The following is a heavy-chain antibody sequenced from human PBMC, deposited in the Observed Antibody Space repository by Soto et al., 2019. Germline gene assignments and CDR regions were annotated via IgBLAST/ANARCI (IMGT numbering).Heavy chain of an antibody. J-gene: IGHJ4*02. V-gene: IGHV3-30*18. CDR1: GFDFSSHG. Sequence: QVQLVESGGGVVQPGRSLRLSCAGSGFDFSSHGMHWVRQAPGKGLEWVAVISYDGSKKYYEDSVKGRFTISRDNSKNTVYLQMNSLRAEDTAVYDCAKGSWRGDFCYFEEFDYWGQGTPVTVSS. CDR2: ISYDGSKK. D-gene: IGHD2-15*01. CDR3: AKGSWRGDFCYFEEFDY.